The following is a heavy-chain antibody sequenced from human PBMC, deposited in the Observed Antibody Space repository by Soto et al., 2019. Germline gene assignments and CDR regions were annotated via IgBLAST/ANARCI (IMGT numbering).Heavy chain of an antibody. CDR3: AKDLFYDSSGYYFDY. CDR2: ISGSGGST. V-gene: IGHV3-23*01. CDR1: GFTFSSYA. Sequence: GGSLRLSCAASGFTFSSYAMSWVRQAPGKGLEWVSAISGSGGSTYYADSVKGRFTISRDNSKNTLYLQMNSLRAEDTAVFYCAKDLFYDSSGYYFDYWGQGTLVTVPQ. D-gene: IGHD3-22*01. J-gene: IGHJ4*02.